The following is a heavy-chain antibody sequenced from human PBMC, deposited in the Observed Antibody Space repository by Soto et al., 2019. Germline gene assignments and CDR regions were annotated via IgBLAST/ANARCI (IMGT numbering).Heavy chain of an antibody. V-gene: IGHV3-23*01. D-gene: IGHD2-2*01. Sequence: GGSLRLSCAASGFTFSNYAMSWVRQAPGKGLEWVSAISGSGASTYYADSVKGRFAISRDKSKNTLYLQMNSLRAEDTALYYCAKGGSVAYCSSTSCYFDYWGQGTLVTVSS. CDR1: GFTFSNYA. CDR2: ISGSGAST. CDR3: AKGGSVAYCSSTSCYFDY. J-gene: IGHJ4*02.